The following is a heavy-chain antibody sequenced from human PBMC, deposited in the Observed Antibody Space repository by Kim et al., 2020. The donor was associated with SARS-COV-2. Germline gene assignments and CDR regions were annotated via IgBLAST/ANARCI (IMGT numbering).Heavy chain of an antibody. CDR1: GYTFTSYG. J-gene: IGHJ3*02. Sequence: ASVKVSCKASGYTFTSYGISWVRQAPGQGLEWMGWISAYNGNTNYAQKLQGRVTMTTDTSTSTAYMELRSLRSDDTAVYYCARGTYYYDSSGYSHDAFDIWGQGTMVTVCS. D-gene: IGHD3-22*01. CDR3: ARGTYYYDSSGYSHDAFDI. V-gene: IGHV1-18*04. CDR2: ISAYNGNT.